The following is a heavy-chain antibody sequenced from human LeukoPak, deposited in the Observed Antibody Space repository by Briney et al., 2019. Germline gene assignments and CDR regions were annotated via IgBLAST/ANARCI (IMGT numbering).Heavy chain of an antibody. J-gene: IGHJ4*02. CDR3: ARAPRWLLDKFDY. D-gene: IGHD3-22*01. V-gene: IGHV4-38-2*02. Sequence: SETLSLTCTVSGGSIGSGYYWGWIRQPPGKGLECIGSIYHSGSTYYNPSLKSRVTISVDTSKNQFSLKLSSVTAADTAVYYCARAPRWLLDKFDYWGQGTLVTVSS. CDR1: GGSIGSGYY. CDR2: IYHSGST.